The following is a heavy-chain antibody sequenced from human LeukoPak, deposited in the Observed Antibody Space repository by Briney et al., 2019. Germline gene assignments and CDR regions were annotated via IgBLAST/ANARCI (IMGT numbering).Heavy chain of an antibody. V-gene: IGHV3-33*01. CDR1: GFTFSNYG. J-gene: IGHJ6*02. CDR2: IYYDGSNK. D-gene: IGHD6-6*01. Sequence: GGSLRLSCATSGFTFSNYGMHWVRQAPGKGLEWVAVIYYDGSNKYYADSVKGRFTISRDNSKNTLYLQMNSLRAEDTAVYYCARGSSRAASKRFGMDVWGQGTTVTVSS. CDR3: ARGSSRAASKRFGMDV.